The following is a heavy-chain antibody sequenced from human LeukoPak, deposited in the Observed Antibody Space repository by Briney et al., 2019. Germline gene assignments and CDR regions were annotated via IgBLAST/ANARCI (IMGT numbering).Heavy chain of an antibody. D-gene: IGHD3-10*01. V-gene: IGHV3-23*01. CDR1: GFTLSSYS. CDR3: AASSGTDFDY. CDR2: ISGSGGST. Sequence: QPGGSLRLSCAASGFTLSSYSMKWVRQAPGKGLEWVSAISGSGGSTYYADSVKGRFTISRDNSKNTLYLQMNSLRAEDTAVYYCAASSGTDFDYWGQGTLVTVSS. J-gene: IGHJ4*02.